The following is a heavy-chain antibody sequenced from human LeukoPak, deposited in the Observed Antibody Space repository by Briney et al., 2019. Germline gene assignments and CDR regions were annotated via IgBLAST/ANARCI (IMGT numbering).Heavy chain of an antibody. Sequence: ASVKVSCRASGYTFTSYGISWVRQAPGQGLEWMGIINPSGGSTSYAQKFQGRVTMTRDTSTSTVYMELSSLRSEDTAVYYCARGRYSSSSPAEYFQHWGQGTLVTVSS. J-gene: IGHJ1*01. CDR1: GYTFTSYG. CDR2: INPSGGST. V-gene: IGHV1-46*01. CDR3: ARGRYSSSSPAEYFQH. D-gene: IGHD6-6*01.